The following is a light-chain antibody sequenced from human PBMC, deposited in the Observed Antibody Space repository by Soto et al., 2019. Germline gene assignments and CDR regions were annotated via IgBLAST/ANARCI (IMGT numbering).Light chain of an antibody. CDR3: QQRYSTLSLT. J-gene: IGKJ1*01. CDR1: QRIGNY. CDR2: AAS. V-gene: IGKV1-39*01. Sequence: DIQMTQSPSSLSASVGDRVTITCRASQRIGNYLNWYQQKTGRDPTRLIYAASTLKSGGLSRFNGSGSGADFTITISSLQHADFATDYCQQRYSTLSLTFGQGTKVEIK.